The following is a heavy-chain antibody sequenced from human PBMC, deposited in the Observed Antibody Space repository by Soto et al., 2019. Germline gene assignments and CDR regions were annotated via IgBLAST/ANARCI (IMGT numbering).Heavy chain of an antibody. CDR1: GYTLTELS. V-gene: IGHV1-24*01. J-gene: IGHJ6*03. D-gene: IGHD2-2*03. Sequence: ASVKVSCKVSGYTLTELSMHWVRQAPGKGLEWMGGFDPEDGETIYAQKFQGRVTMTEDTSTDTAYMELSSLRSEDTAVYYCATLGIVVVPAAPYYYYYYMYIWGKGTTVTVSS. CDR3: ATLGIVVVPAAPYYYYYYMYI. CDR2: FDPEDGET.